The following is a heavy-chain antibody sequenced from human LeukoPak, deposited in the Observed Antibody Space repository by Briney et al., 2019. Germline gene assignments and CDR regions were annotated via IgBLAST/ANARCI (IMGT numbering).Heavy chain of an antibody. CDR3: ARSSDSYGTIDY. CDR1: GGSISSGDYY. Sequence: SQTLPLTCTVSGGSISSGDYYWSWIRQPPGKGLEWIGYIYYSGSTYYNPSLKSRVTISVDTSKNQFSLKLSSVTAADTAVYYCARSSDSYGTIDYWGQGTLVTVSS. J-gene: IGHJ4*02. D-gene: IGHD5-18*01. V-gene: IGHV4-30-4*01. CDR2: IYYSGST.